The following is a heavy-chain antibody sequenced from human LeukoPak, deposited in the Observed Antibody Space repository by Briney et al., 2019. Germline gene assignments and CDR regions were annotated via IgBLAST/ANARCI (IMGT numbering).Heavy chain of an antibody. CDR3: ARGHWYVFY. Sequence: GGSLRLSCAASGFTFRTYWMSWVRQAPGKGLEWVASMKEDGGEKYYVDSVKGRFTISRDNAKNSLYLQMNSLRAEDTAVYYCARGHWYVFYWGQGTLVTVSS. D-gene: IGHD2-8*02. CDR2: MKEDGGEK. CDR1: GFTFRTYW. V-gene: IGHV3-7*01. J-gene: IGHJ4*02.